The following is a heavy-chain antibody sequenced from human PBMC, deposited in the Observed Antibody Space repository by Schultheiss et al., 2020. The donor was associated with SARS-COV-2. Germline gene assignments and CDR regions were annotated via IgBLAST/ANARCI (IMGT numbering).Heavy chain of an antibody. D-gene: IGHD6-19*01. CDR2: IYYSGST. CDR1: GGSISSSSYY. J-gene: IGHJ4*02. V-gene: IGHV4-61*05. Sequence: SQTLSLTCTVSGGSISSSSYYWAWIRQPAGKGLKWIGYIYYSGSTNYNPSLKSRVTMSVDTSKNQFSVKLTSVTAADTAMYFCASVGSSGWPFDDWGQGTVVTVSS. CDR3: ASVGSSGWPFDD.